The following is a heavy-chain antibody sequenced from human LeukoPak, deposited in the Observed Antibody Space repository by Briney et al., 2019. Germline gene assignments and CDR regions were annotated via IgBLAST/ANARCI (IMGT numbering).Heavy chain of an antibody. V-gene: IGHV1-8*01. J-gene: IGHJ4*02. D-gene: IGHD2-2*01. CDR1: GYTFTNYD. CDR2: MKPNSGNT. CDR3: ARDLVCTMNCKDS. Sequence: ASVKVSCKASGYTFTNYDINWVRQATGQGLEWMGYMKPNSGNTGYAQKFQGRVTMTRDTSISTAYMELSSLRSEDTAVYFCARDLVCTMNCKDSWGQGTLVTVS.